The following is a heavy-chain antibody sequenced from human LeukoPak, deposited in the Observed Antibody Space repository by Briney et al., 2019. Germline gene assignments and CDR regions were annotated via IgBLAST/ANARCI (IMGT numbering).Heavy chain of an antibody. V-gene: IGHV3-66*01. Sequence: PGGSLRLSCAASEFSVGSNYMTWVRQAPGKGLEWVSLIYSGGSTYYADSVKGRFTISRDNSKNTLYLQMNSLRAEDTAVYYCAREARTYYYDSSGYYFDYWGQGTLVTVSS. J-gene: IGHJ4*02. D-gene: IGHD3-22*01. CDR3: AREARTYYYDSSGYYFDY. CDR1: EFSVGSNY. CDR2: IYSGGST.